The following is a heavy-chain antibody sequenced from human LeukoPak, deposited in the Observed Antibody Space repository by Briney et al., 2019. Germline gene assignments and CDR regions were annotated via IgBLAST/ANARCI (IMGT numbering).Heavy chain of an antibody. CDR1: GFTFSNYA. J-gene: IGHJ4*02. D-gene: IGHD2-15*01. Sequence: GFLRLSCSVSGFTFSNYAMHWVRQAPGKGLEYVSAITSNGGSTYYADSVKGRFTISRDNSKSTLCLQMNSLRAEDTAVYYCAKQLGYCSDGSCYFPYWGQGTLVTVSS. V-gene: IGHV3-64*04. CDR3: AKQLGYCSDGSCYFPY. CDR2: ITSNGGST.